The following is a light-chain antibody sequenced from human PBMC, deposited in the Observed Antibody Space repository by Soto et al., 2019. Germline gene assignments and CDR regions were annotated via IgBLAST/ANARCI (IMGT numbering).Light chain of an antibody. J-gene: IGLJ1*01. CDR1: SSNIGSNA. V-gene: IGLV1-44*01. CDR2: YDN. Sequence: QSVLTQPPSASGTPGQRVTISCSGSSSNIGSNAVNWYQQLPGTAPTLLIYYDNLRPSGVPDRISGSKSGTSASLAISGLQSDDEADYYCAAWDDSLNGRVFGTGTKLTVL. CDR3: AAWDDSLNGRV.